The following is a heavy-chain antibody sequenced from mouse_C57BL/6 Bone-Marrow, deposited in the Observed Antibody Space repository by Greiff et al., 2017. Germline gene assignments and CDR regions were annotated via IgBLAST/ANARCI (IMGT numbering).Heavy chain of an antibody. CDR1: GFTFSSYG. CDR3: ARPYYYGSSLYFDY. D-gene: IGHD1-1*01. Sequence: EVKLVESGGDLVKPGGSLKLSCAASGFTFSSYGMSWVRQTPDKRLEWVATISSGGSYTYSPDSVKGRFTISRDNAKNTLYLQMSSLKSEDTAMYYWARPYYYGSSLYFDYWGQGTTLTVSS. CDR2: ISSGGSYT. V-gene: IGHV5-6*01. J-gene: IGHJ2*01.